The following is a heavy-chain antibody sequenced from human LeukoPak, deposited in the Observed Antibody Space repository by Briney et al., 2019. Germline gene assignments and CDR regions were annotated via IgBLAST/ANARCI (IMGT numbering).Heavy chain of an antibody. V-gene: IGHV4-59*08. J-gene: IGHJ4*02. CDR1: GGSISSYY. CDR2: IYYSGST. CDR3: ARHALSPIAAAANAYYFDY. Sequence: PSETLSLTCTVSGGSISSYYWSWIRQPPGKGLEWIGYIYYSGSTNYNPTLKSRVTISVDKSKNQYSLKLSSVTAADTAVYYCARHALSPIAAAANAYYFDYWGQGTLVTVSS. D-gene: IGHD6-13*01.